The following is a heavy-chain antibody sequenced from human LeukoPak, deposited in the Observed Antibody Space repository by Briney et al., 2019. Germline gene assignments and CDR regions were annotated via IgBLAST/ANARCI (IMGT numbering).Heavy chain of an antibody. Sequence: GGSLRLSCAGSGFTFGGYGMHWFRQTPGKGLEWVAVIAYDGSRAFYADSVKGRFTISRDNSKNTMSVQMDDLRAEGTAVYYCTRYNNDHFDYWGQGTLVTVSS. J-gene: IGHJ4*02. CDR2: IAYDGSRA. CDR1: GFTFGGYG. CDR3: TRYNNDHFDY. D-gene: IGHD1-14*01. V-gene: IGHV3-33*01.